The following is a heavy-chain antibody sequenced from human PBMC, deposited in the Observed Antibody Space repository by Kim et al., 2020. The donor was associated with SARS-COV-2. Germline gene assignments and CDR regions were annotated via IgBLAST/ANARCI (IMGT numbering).Heavy chain of an antibody. D-gene: IGHD6-13*01. CDR1: GFTFSSYS. CDR3: ARDRDWGYISSWYISNGMDV. V-gene: IGHV3-21*01. J-gene: IGHJ6*02. Sequence: GGSLRLSCAASGFTFSSYSMNWVRQAPGKGLEWVSSISSSSSYIYYADSVKGRFTISRDNAKNSLYLQMNSLRAEETAVYYCARDRDWGYISSWYISNGMDVWGQGTTVTVSS. CDR2: ISSSSSYI.